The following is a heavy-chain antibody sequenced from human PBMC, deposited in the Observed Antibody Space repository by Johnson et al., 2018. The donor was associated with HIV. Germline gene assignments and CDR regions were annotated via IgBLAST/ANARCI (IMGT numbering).Heavy chain of an antibody. J-gene: IGHJ3*02. V-gene: IGHV3-30*02. CDR2: IRYDGSNK. Sequence: VQLLESGGGVVQPGGSLRLSCAASGFTFSSYGMHWVRQAPGKGLEWVAFIRYDGSNKYYADSVKGRFTISRDNSKNTLYLQMKSLRAEDTAVYYCAKDWDVVVTADDAFDIWGQGTMVTVSS. D-gene: IGHD2-21*02. CDR3: AKDWDVVVTADDAFDI. CDR1: GFTFSSYG.